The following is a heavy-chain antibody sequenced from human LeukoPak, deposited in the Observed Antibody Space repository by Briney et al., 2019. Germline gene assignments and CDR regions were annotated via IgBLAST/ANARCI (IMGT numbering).Heavy chain of an antibody. Sequence: PGRSLRLSCAASGFTFSSYAMHWVRQAPGKGLEWVAVISYDGSNKYYADSVKGRFTISRDNSKNTLYLQMNSLRAEDTAVYYCARDRLKQDIVVVPAAFAFDIWGQGTMVTVSS. CDR3: ARDRLKQDIVVVPAAFAFDI. V-gene: IGHV3-30-3*01. J-gene: IGHJ3*02. CDR2: ISYDGSNK. CDR1: GFTFSSYA. D-gene: IGHD2-2*01.